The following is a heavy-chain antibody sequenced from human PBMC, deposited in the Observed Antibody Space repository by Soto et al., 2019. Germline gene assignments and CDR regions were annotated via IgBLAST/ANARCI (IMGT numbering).Heavy chain of an antibody. CDR1: GDSLNNHY. D-gene: IGHD3-10*01. CDR3: ERSSMVPVDYFDF. CDR2: IYDSGST. J-gene: IGHJ4*02. V-gene: IGHV4-59*11. Sequence: SETLSLTCSVSGDSLNNHYWTWIRQPPGKGLEWIGNIYDSGSTNYSPALKSRVSMSVDTSKNLFSLKMNSVTAADTAVYYCERSSMVPVDYFDFWGQGTVVTVSS.